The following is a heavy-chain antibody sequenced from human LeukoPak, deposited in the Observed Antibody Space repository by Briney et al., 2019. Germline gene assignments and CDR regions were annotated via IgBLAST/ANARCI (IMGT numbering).Heavy chain of an antibody. Sequence: PSQTLSLTCALSGDTFSSNSAAWYWIRQSPSRGLEWLGRTYYRSSSSTDFALSVKSRININPDTSKNQFSLQLNSVTPEDTAVYYCGRDVTGFDYWGQGTLVAVSS. D-gene: IGHD1-1*01. CDR1: GDTFSSNSAA. J-gene: IGHJ4*02. CDR2: TYYRSSSST. V-gene: IGHV6-1*01. CDR3: GRDVTGFDY.